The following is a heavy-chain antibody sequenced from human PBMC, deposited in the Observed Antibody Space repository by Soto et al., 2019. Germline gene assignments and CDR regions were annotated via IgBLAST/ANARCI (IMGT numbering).Heavy chain of an antibody. Sequence: EVQLVESGGGLVQPGGSLKLSCAASGVTFRGSAMHWVRQASGKGLEWVGRIRSKANNYATAYAASVKGRFTISRDDSKNTAYLQMNSLKTEDTAVYYCMSRVVVIATAPYLDVWGKGTAVTVSS. CDR2: IRSKANNYAT. V-gene: IGHV3-73*01. J-gene: IGHJ6*03. CDR3: MSRVVVIATAPYLDV. D-gene: IGHD2-21*01. CDR1: GVTFRGSA.